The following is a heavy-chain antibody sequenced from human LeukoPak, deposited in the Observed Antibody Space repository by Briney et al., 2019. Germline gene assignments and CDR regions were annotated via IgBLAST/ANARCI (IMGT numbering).Heavy chain of an antibody. V-gene: IGHV1-69*05. J-gene: IGHJ2*01. Sequence: GASVKVSCKASGGTFSSYAISWVRQAPGQGLEWMGGIIPIFGTANYAQKFQGRVTITTDESTSTAYMELSSLRSEDTAVYYCARVPPPLRTWYFDLWGRGTLVTVSS. D-gene: IGHD4-17*01. CDR1: GGTFSSYA. CDR2: IIPIFGTA. CDR3: ARVPPPLRTWYFDL.